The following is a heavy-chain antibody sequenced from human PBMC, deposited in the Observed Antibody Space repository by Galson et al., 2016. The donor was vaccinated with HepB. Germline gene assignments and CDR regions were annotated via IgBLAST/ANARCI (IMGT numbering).Heavy chain of an antibody. V-gene: IGHV1-8*02. CDR1: GYTFTSYD. CDR3: ARGRFAAGSRPGANY. J-gene: IGHJ4*02. CDR2: MNPNSGNT. Sequence: SVKVSCKASGYTFTSYDINWVRQATGQGLEWMGWMNPNSGNTGFAQKFQGRVTMTRDTSISTAYMELSSLRSEDTALYYCARGRFAAGSRPGANYWGQGTLVTVSS. D-gene: IGHD1-26*01.